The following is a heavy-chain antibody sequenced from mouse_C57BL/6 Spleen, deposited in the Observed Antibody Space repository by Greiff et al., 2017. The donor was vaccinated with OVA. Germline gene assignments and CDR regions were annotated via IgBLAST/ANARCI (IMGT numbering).Heavy chain of an antibody. CDR2: INPNNGGT. Sequence: EVQLQQSGPELVKPGASVKIPCKASGYTFTDYNMDWVKQSHGKSLEWIGDINPNNGGTIYNQKFKGKATLTVDKSSSTAYMELRSLTSEDTAVYYCARGLGPFAYWGQGTLVTVSA. CDR1: GYTFTDYN. D-gene: IGHD4-1*01. V-gene: IGHV1-18*01. J-gene: IGHJ3*01. CDR3: ARGLGPFAY.